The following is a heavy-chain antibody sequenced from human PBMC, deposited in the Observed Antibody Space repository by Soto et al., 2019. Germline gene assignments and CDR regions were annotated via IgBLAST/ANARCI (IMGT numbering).Heavy chain of an antibody. CDR2: ISAYNGNT. D-gene: IGHD5-12*01. CDR3: ARAYSGYLYYYMDV. V-gene: IGHV1-18*01. CDR1: GYTFTSYG. J-gene: IGHJ6*03. Sequence: ASVKVSCKASGYTFTSYGISWVRQAPGQGLEWMGWISAYNGNTNYAQKLQGRVTMTTDTSTSTAFMELRSLRSDDTAVYYCARAYSGYLYYYMDVWGKGTTVTDSS.